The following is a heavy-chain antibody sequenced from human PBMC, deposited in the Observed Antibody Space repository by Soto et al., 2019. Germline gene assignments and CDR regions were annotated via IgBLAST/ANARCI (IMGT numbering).Heavy chain of an antibody. CDR1: GYTFTSYG. D-gene: IGHD3-22*01. V-gene: IGHV1-18*01. CDR2: ISAYNGNT. J-gene: IGHJ3*02. Sequence: ASVKVSCKASGYTFTSYGISWVRQAPGQGLEWMGRISAYNGNTNYAQKPRGRVTMTTDTSTSTAYMELRSLRSDDTAVYYCARGPGAHYYDSSGYWANDAFDIWGQGTMVTVSS. CDR3: ARGPGAHYYDSSGYWANDAFDI.